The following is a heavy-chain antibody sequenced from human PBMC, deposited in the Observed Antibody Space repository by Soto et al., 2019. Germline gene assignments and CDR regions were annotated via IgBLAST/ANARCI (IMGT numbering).Heavy chain of an antibody. V-gene: IGHV1-69*02. CDR2: IIPILGIA. CDR1: GGTFSSYT. J-gene: IGHJ6*02. Sequence: QVQLVQSGAEVKKPGSSVKVSCKASGGTFSSYTISWVRQAPGQGLEWMGRIIPILGIANYAQKFQGRVTXTXXKSTSTAYMELSSLRSEDTAVYYCASEPYYYGMDVWGQGTTVTVSS. CDR3: ASEPYYYGMDV.